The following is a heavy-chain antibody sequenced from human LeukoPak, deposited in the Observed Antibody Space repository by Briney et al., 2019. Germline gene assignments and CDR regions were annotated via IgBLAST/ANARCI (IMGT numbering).Heavy chain of an antibody. Sequence: GGSLRLSCAASGFTFSSYAMHWVRQAPGKGLEWVAVISYDGSNKYYADSVKGRFTISRDNSKNTLYLQMNSLRAEDTAVYYCARVDYGDYGFDYWGQGTLVTVSS. J-gene: IGHJ4*02. CDR2: ISYDGSNK. V-gene: IGHV3-30*14. CDR3: ARVDYGDYGFDY. CDR1: GFTFSSYA. D-gene: IGHD4-17*01.